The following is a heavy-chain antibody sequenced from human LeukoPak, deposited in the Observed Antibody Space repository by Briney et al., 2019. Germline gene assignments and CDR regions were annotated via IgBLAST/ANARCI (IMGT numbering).Heavy chain of an antibody. CDR3: PRHGSGSYYVDY. CDR2: INQDGSEK. V-gene: IGHV3-7*01. CDR1: GFTFITYW. D-gene: IGHD3-10*01. Sequence: PGGSLRLSCAASGFTFITYWMNWVRQAPGKGLEWVANINQDGSEKYYVDSVKGRFTISRDNAENSLYLQMTSLRAEDTAVYYCPRHGSGSYYVDYWGQGTLVAVSS. J-gene: IGHJ4*02.